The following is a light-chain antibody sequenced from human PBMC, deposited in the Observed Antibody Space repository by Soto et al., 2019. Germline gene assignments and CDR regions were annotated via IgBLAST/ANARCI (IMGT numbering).Light chain of an antibody. CDR3: QHYNSYSRT. Sequence: QFQCTLSYSPRERAPPPCRASQSVSSYLAWYQQKPGQAPRLLIYGASTRATGISDRISGSGSGTHFTLTISSLQPDDFATYYCQHYNSYSRTFGQGTKADIK. J-gene: IGKJ1*01. V-gene: IGKV3D-15*01. CDR2: GAS. CDR1: QSVSSY.